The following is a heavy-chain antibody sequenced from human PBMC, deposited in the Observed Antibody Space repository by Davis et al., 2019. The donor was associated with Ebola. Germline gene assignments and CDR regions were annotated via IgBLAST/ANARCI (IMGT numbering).Heavy chain of an antibody. CDR1: GFDVTTNY. CDR3: ARVRWLHLYYFDY. J-gene: IGHJ4*02. V-gene: IGHV3-66*01. D-gene: IGHD5-24*01. CDR2: IYGGGST. Sequence: GESLKISCAASGFDVTTNYMSWVRQAPGKGLELVSIIYGGGSTYYADSVKGRFTISRDKSKNSLFLQMNSLRAEDTAVYYCARVRWLHLYYFDYWGQGTLVTVSS.